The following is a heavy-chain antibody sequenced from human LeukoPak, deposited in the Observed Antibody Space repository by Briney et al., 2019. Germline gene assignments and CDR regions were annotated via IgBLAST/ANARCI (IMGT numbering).Heavy chain of an antibody. V-gene: IGHV3-30*03. D-gene: IGHD3-16*01. CDR3: ARDDRGSGLGPPHDY. J-gene: IGHJ4*02. Sequence: PGGSLRLSCVASGFTFSNYGMHWVRQAPGKGLEWVAVISHDDTGGWYADTVQGRFTISRDNSKNTLSLQMDSLRAEDTAVYYCARDDRGSGLGPPHDYWGPGTLVTVSS. CDR2: ISHDDTGG. CDR1: GFTFSNYG.